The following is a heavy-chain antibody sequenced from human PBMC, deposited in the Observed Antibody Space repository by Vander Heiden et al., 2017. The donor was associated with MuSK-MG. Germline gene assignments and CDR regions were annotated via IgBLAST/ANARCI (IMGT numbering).Heavy chain of an antibody. CDR3: ARESRYSSGWYGGGRFDY. Sequence: QVQLQESGPGLVKPSGTLSLTCAVSGGSISSSTWWSWVRQPPGKGLEWIGEICHSGSTNYNPSLKSRVTISVDKSKNQFSLKLSSVTAADTAVYYCARESRYSSGWYGGGRFDYWGQGTLVTVSS. CDR2: ICHSGST. D-gene: IGHD6-19*01. V-gene: IGHV4-4*02. CDR1: GGSISSSTW. J-gene: IGHJ4*02.